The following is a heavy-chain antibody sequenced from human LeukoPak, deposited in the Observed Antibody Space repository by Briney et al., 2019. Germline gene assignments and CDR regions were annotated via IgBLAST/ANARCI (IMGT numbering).Heavy chain of an antibody. D-gene: IGHD2-2*01. CDR1: GFTFSSYG. CDR2: ISYDGSNK. J-gene: IGHJ4*02. Sequence: GRSLRLSCAASGFTFSSYGMPWVRQAPGKGLEWVAVISYDGSNKYYADSVKGRFTISRDNSKNTLYLQMNSLRAEDTAVYYCAKAGYCSSTSCYYFDYWGQGTLVTVSS. CDR3: AKAGYCSSTSCYYFDY. V-gene: IGHV3-30*18.